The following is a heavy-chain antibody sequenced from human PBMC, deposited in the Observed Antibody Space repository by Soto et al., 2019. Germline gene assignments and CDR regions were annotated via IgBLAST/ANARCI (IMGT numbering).Heavy chain of an antibody. J-gene: IGHJ3*02. D-gene: IGHD6-19*01. Sequence: SETLSLTCAVYGGSFSGYYWSWIRQPPGKGLEWIGEINHSGSTNYNPSLKSRVTISVDTSKNQFSLKLSSVTAADTAVYYCARAPGEQWFDAFDSWGQGTMVTVSS. V-gene: IGHV4-34*01. CDR2: INHSGST. CDR1: GGSFSGYY. CDR3: ARAPGEQWFDAFDS.